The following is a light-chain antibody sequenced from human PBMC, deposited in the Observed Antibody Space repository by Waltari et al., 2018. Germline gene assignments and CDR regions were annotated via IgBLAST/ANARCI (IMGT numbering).Light chain of an antibody. CDR3: LQDHIFPWT. V-gene: IGKV1-6*01. J-gene: IGKJ1*01. Sequence: AIQMTQSPSSLSASVGDRVTITCRASQGIRNELCWYQQKPGKAPKPLIYAASSLQSGVPSRFSGSGSGTDFTLTISSLQPEDFATYYCLQDHIFPWTFGQGTKVEI. CDR2: AAS. CDR1: QGIRNE.